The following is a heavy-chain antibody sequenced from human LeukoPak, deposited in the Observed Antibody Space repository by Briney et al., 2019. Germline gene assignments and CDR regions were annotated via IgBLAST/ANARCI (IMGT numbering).Heavy chain of an antibody. J-gene: IGHJ6*02. V-gene: IGHV4-34*01. Sequence: SETLSLTCAVYGGSFSGYYWSWIRQPPGKGLEWIGEINHSGSTNYNPSLKSRVTISVDTSKNQFSLKLSSVTAADTAVYYCARGPKTDTTFGGVIVIHGYYYGMDVWGQGTTVTVSS. CDR3: ARGPKTDTTFGGVIVIHGYYYGMDV. D-gene: IGHD3-16*02. CDR2: INHSGST. CDR1: GGSFSGYY.